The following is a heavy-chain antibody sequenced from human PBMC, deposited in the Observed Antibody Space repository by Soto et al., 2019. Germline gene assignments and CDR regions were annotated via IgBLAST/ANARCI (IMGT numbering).Heavy chain of an antibody. Sequence: QVQLQESGPGLVRPSQTLSLTCTVSGGSISTDHYHWTWIRQAPGKGLEWIGYIHYSGSIQFNPSLQIRVCMSVDASKNLFSLRVSAVTAADTGVYFCAREDDGGDRDYYGLDVWGQGTTVTVSS. V-gene: IGHV4-30-4*01. CDR3: AREDDGGDRDYYGLDV. J-gene: IGHJ6*02. CDR2: IHYSGSI. CDR1: GGSISTDHYH. D-gene: IGHD4-17*01.